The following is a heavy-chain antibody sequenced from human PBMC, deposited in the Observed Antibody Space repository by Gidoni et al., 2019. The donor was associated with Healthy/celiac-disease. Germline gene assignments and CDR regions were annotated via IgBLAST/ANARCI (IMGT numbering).Heavy chain of an antibody. Sequence: QVPVVGSGGGVVQPGGAVRSSCAASGFTFSSYGLPWVRQAPGKGLGLVAVIWYDGSNHYYADSVHGRFTISRDNSKNTLYLQMNSLRAEDTSVYYCARDRPGQCSWFDYWGQGTLVTVSS. V-gene: IGHV3-33*01. CDR2: IWYDGSNH. J-gene: IGHJ4*02. CDR1: GFTFSSYG. D-gene: IGHD6-13*01. CDR3: ARDRPGQCSWFDY.